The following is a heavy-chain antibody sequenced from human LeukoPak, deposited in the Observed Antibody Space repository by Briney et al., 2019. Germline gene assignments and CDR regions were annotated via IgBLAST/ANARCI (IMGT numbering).Heavy chain of an antibody. J-gene: IGHJ4*02. Sequence: GASVKVSCKASGGTFSSYAISWVRQAPGQGLEWMGGITPMFGTAKYAQKFQGRVTITADESTSTAYMELRSLRSDDTAVYYCARDGYNARDYWGQGTLVTVSS. V-gene: IGHV1-69*13. CDR1: GGTFSSYA. CDR2: ITPMFGTA. D-gene: IGHD5-24*01. CDR3: ARDGYNARDY.